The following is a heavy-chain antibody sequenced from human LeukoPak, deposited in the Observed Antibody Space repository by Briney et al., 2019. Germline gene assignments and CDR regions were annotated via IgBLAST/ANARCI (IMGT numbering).Heavy chain of an antibody. D-gene: IGHD4-17*01. Sequence: PGGSLRLSCAASGFTFSSYWMHWVRQAPGKGLVWVSRISSDGSSTNYADSVKGRFTISRDNAKSILYLQMNSLRAEDTAVYYCARASTTVPNLLDHWGRGTLVTVSS. J-gene: IGHJ4*02. CDR2: ISSDGSST. V-gene: IGHV3-74*01. CDR3: ARASTTVPNLLDH. CDR1: GFTFSSYW.